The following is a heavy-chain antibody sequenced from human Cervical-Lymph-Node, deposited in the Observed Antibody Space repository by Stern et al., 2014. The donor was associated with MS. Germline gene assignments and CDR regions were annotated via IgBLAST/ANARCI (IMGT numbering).Heavy chain of an antibody. Sequence: VQLVQSGTEVKKPGASVEVSCKASGYAFTGYYKHWLRQAPGQGLEWMGYINPHTGETKYAQKFQGRLTVTRDTSSSTAYMDLRRLRVDDTAVYFCASGAQLGATDFDYWGQGTLVTVSS. J-gene: IGHJ4*02. V-gene: IGHV1-2*02. D-gene: IGHD1-26*01. CDR3: ASGAQLGATDFDY. CDR2: INPHTGET. CDR1: GYAFTGYY.